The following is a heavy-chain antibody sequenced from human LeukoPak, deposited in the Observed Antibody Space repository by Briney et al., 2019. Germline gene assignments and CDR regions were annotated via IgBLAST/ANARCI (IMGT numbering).Heavy chain of an antibody. CDR3: ASSIAAAASTSFDAFDI. J-gene: IGHJ3*02. CDR2: IYSGGNT. CDR1: GFTVSSNY. V-gene: IGHV3-53*01. Sequence: GGSMRLSCAASGFTVSSNYMSWVRQAPGKGLEWVSVIYSGGNTYYADSVKGRFTISRDNSKNTLYLQMNSLRAEDTAVYYCASSIAAAASTSFDAFDIWGQGTMVTVSS. D-gene: IGHD6-13*01.